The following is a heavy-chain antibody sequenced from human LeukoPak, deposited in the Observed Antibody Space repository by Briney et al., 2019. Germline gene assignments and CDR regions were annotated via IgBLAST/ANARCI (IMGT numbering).Heavy chain of an antibody. CDR2: IYYSGST. CDR1: GGSISSGDYY. J-gene: IGHJ5*02. CDR3: ARSSINWFDP. V-gene: IGHV4-61*08. Sequence: SETLSLTCTVSGGSISSGDYYWSWIRQPPGKGLEWIGYIYYSGSTNYNPSLKSRVTISVDTSKNQFSLKLSSVTAADTAVYYCARSSINWFDPWGQGTLVTVSS. D-gene: IGHD2-21*01.